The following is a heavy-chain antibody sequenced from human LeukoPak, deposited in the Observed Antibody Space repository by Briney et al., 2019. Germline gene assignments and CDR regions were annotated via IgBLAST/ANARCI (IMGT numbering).Heavy chain of an antibody. CDR2: IYYSGSS. CDR3: AKLTLGLRFLDLPT. D-gene: IGHD3-3*01. V-gene: IGHV4-39*01. Sequence: SETLSLTCAVYGGSFSGYYWGWIRQPPGKGLEWIGSIYYSGSSYYNPSLKSRVTISVDTSKNQFSLKLSSVTAADTAVYYCAKLTLGLRFLDLPTWGQGTLVTVSS. J-gene: IGHJ5*02. CDR1: GGSFSGYY.